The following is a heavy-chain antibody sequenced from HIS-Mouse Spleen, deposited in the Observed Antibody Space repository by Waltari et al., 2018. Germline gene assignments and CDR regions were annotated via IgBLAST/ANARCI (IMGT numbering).Heavy chain of an antibody. J-gene: IGHJ3*02. CDR2: SYAGNGNT. D-gene: IGHD1-7*01. V-gene: IGHV1-3*02. Sequence: QVQLVQSGAEVKKPGASVKVSCKASGYTFTSYAMHWVRQAPGQRLEWMGWSYAGNGNTKYSQESQGGVTITSDGPARTAYTVGSRLRLEEMAAYYCARGAGGNWNSGAGDSWGQGTMVTVPS. CDR1: GYTFTSYA. CDR3: ARGAGGNWNSGAGDS.